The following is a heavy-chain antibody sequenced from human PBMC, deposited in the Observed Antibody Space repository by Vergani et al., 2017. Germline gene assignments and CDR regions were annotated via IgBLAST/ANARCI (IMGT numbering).Heavy chain of an antibody. D-gene: IGHD3-10*01. CDR2: ISHSGST. CDR3: ARDPITYYYGSGTYWYFDL. J-gene: IGHJ2*01. CDR1: GYSISSGYS. Sequence: QVQVQESGPGLVKPSETLSLTCGVSGYSISSGYSWGWIRQPPGKGLEWIGSISHSGSTYYNPSLKSRVTISVDTSKNQFSLKLSSVTAADTAVYYCARDPITYYYGSGTYWYFDLWGRGTLVTVSS. V-gene: IGHV4-38-2*02.